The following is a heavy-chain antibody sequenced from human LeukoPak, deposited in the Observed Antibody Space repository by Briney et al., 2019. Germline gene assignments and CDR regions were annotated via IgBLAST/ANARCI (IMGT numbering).Heavy chain of an antibody. Sequence: GPSVKVSCKASGYTFTGYYMHWVRQAPGQGLEWMGWISPNSGDTNYAQKFQGRVTMTRDTSISTAYMELSRLISDDTAIYYCARQRGSGYYYFDYWGQGTLVTVSS. J-gene: IGHJ4*02. D-gene: IGHD5-12*01. CDR3: ARQRGSGYYYFDY. CDR1: GYTFTGYY. CDR2: ISPNSGDT. V-gene: IGHV1-2*02.